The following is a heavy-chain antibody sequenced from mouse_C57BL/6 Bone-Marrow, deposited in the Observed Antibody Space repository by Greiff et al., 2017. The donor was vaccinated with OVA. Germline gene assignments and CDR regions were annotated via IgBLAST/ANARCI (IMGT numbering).Heavy chain of an antibody. CDR3: VREVYGYDDYFDY. CDR2: IRSKSNNYAT. V-gene: IGHV10-1*01. D-gene: IGHD2-2*01. J-gene: IGHJ2*01. Sequence: EVKLMESGGGLVQPKGSLKLSCAASGFSFNTYAMNWVRQAPGKGLEWVARIRSKSNNYATYYADSVKDRFTISRDDSESMLYLQMNNLKTEDTAMYYCVREVYGYDDYFDYWGQGTTLTVSS. CDR1: GFSFNTYA.